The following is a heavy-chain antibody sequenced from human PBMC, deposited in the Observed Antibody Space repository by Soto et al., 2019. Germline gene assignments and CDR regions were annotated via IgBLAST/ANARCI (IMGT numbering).Heavy chain of an antibody. CDR1: GFTFSSYE. D-gene: IGHD3-3*01. Sequence: PGGSLRLSCAASGFTFSSYEMNWVRQAPGKGLEWVSYISSSGSTIYYADSVKGRFTISRDNAKNSLYLQMNSLRAEDTAVYYCARDASELDDFWSGYYSYYYYGMDVWGQGTTVTVSS. CDR3: ARDASELDDFWSGYYSYYYYGMDV. V-gene: IGHV3-48*03. CDR2: ISSSGSTI. J-gene: IGHJ6*02.